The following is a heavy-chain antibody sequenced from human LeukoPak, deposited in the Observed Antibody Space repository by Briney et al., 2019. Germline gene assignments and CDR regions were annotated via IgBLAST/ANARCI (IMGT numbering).Heavy chain of an antibody. CDR2: IYYSGST. V-gene: IGHV4-30-4*01. Sequence: SQTLSLTCTVSGGSISSGDYYWSWIRQPPGKGLEWIGYIYYSGSTYYNPSLKSRVTISVDTSKNQFSLKLSSVTAADTAVYYCARGPISGWSADYWGQGTLVTVSS. D-gene: IGHD6-19*01. CDR1: GGSISSGDYY. CDR3: ARGPISGWSADY. J-gene: IGHJ4*02.